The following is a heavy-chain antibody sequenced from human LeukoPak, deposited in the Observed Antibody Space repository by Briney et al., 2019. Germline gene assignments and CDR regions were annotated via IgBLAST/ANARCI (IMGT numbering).Heavy chain of an antibody. J-gene: IGHJ4*02. D-gene: IGHD3-3*01. V-gene: IGHV1-2*02. CDR3: ARSPNDFWSGLQDY. CDR1: GYTFTGYY. Sequence: GASVKVSCKASGYTFTGYYMHWVRQAPGQGLEWMGWINPNSGGTNYAQKFQGRVTITRNTSISTAYMELSSLRSEDTAVYYCARSPNDFWSGLQDYWGQGTLVTVSS. CDR2: INPNSGGT.